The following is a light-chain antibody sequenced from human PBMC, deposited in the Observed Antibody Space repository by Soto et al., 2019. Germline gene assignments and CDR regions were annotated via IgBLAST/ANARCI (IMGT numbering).Light chain of an antibody. V-gene: IGKV1-5*01. Sequence: DIQMTKSPSTLSGSVGYRVTITCRASERISKWLAWYQQKPGKAPKLLIYDASSLQSGVPSRFSGSGSGTEFTLTIRSLQPDDSATYYCQQYRSYSYTFGPGTTVDIK. J-gene: IGKJ2*01. CDR2: DAS. CDR3: QQYRSYSYT. CDR1: ERISKW.